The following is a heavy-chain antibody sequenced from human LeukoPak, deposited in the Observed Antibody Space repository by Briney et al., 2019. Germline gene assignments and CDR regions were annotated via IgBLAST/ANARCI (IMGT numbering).Heavy chain of an antibody. V-gene: IGHV3-21*01. CDR2: IRSTSTNI. CDR3: ARRYYGSGTYFFDY. J-gene: IGHJ4*02. D-gene: IGHD3-10*01. Sequence: TGGSLRLSCAASGFTFSSYSMNWLRQAPGEGLEWVSSIRSTSTNIYYADSVKGRFTISRDNAKNSLYLQMNSLRPEHTAVYYCARRYYGSGTYFFDYWGQGTLVTVSS. CDR1: GFTFSSYS.